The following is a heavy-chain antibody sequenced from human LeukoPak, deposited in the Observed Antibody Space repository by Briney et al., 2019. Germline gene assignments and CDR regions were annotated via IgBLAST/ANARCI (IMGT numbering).Heavy chain of an antibody. D-gene: IGHD3-22*01. CDR3: ARLQNYYDSSGRYYFDY. J-gene: IGHJ4*02. Sequence: ASVKVSCKASGYTFTNYGISWVRQAPGQGLEWMGWLSTYNGITNYAQKLQGRVTMTTDTSTSTAYMELSSLRSEDTAVYYCARLQNYYDSSGRYYFDYWGQGTLVTVSS. CDR1: GYTFTNYG. CDR2: LSTYNGIT. V-gene: IGHV1-18*01.